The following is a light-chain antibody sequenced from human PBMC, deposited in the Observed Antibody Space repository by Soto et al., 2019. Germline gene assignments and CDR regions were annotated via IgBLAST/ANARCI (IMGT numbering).Light chain of an antibody. CDR1: STDIGAYNY. CDR2: DVT. J-gene: IGLJ2*01. V-gene: IGLV2-8*01. CDR3: SSYAGSGTYVV. Sequence: QSALTQPPSASGSPGQSVTISCTGTSTDIGAYNYVSWYQHHPGKAPKLMIFDVTKRPAGVPDRFSGSKSGNTASLTVSGLQADDGAAYYCSSYAGSGTYVVFGGGTKVTVL.